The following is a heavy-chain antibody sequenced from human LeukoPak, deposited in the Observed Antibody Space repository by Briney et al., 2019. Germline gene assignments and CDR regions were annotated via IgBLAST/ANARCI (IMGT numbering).Heavy chain of an antibody. CDR3: AKGAGGFSYYNWFDP. Sequence: PSETLSLTCTVSGGSISSSSYYWGWIRQPPGKGLEWIVSIYYSGSTYYNPSLESRFTISVDTSKNQFSLKLSSVTAADTAIYYCAKGAGGFSYYNWFDPWGQGTLVTVSS. J-gene: IGHJ5*02. D-gene: IGHD5-18*01. CDR2: IYYSGST. CDR1: GGSISSSSYY. V-gene: IGHV4-39*07.